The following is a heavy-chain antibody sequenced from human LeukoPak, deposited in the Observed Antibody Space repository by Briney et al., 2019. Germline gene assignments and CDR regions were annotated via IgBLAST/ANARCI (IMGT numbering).Heavy chain of an antibody. J-gene: IGHJ4*02. D-gene: IGHD2-2*01. CDR1: GGTFSSYA. CDR2: IIPILGIA. V-gene: IGHV1-69*04. CDR3: AREGLSRVVPAATWDY. Sequence: ASVKVSCKASGGTFSSYAISWVRQAPGQGLEWVGRIIPILGIANYAQKFQGRVTITADKSTSTAYMELSSLRSEDTAVYYCAREGLSRVVPAATWDYWGQGTLVTVSS.